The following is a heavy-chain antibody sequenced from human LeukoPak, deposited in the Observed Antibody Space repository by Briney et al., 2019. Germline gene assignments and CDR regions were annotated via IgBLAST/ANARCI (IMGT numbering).Heavy chain of an antibody. CDR3: ARVRRIAAALGWFDP. Sequence: RTSETLSLTCTVSGGSIGRSSYYWGWIRQPPGKGLEWIGSIYYSGSTDYNPSLKSRVTRSVDTPKNQFSLKLSSVTAADTAVYYCARVRRIAAALGWFDPWGQGTLVTVSS. CDR2: IYYSGST. D-gene: IGHD6-13*01. V-gene: IGHV4-39*07. CDR1: GGSIGRSSYY. J-gene: IGHJ5*02.